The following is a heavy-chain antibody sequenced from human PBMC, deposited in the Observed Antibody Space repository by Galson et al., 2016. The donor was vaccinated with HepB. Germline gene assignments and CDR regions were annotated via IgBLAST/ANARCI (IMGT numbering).Heavy chain of an antibody. D-gene: IGHD4-17*01. CDR3: AKDRDHFGDYVFDY. J-gene: IGHJ4*02. CDR2: ISGDGHST. V-gene: IGHV3-23*01. CDR1: GFTFSTYV. Sequence: SLRLSCAASGFTFSTYVMSWVRQAPGKGLEWVSGISGDGHSTYYADSVKGRFTISRDNSKNTLYQQMNSLRADDTALYYCAKDRDHFGDYVFDYWGQGTLVTVSS.